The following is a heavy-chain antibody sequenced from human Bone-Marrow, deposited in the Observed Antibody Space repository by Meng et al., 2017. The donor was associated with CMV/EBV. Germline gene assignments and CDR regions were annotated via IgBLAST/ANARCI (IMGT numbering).Heavy chain of an antibody. Sequence: ASVKVSCKASGYTFTSYGINWVRQAPGQGLEWMGWINPNSGGTNYAQKFQGRVTMTRDTSISTAYMELSRLRSDDTAVYYCARVDSSSSLWGQGTLVTVSS. CDR3: ARVDSSSSL. V-gene: IGHV1-2*02. J-gene: IGHJ4*02. CDR1: GYTFTSYG. D-gene: IGHD6-6*01. CDR2: INPNSGGT.